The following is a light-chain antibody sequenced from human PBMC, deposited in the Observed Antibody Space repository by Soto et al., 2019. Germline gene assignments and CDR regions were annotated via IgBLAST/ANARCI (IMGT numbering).Light chain of an antibody. Sequence: EIVLAQSPVTLSLSPGERATLSCRASQRVSNTYLAWYQQKPGQAPRLLIYGVSSRATGIPDRFSGSGSGTDFTLTISRLEPEDFAVYYCQQYSSSPVTFGGGTKVDIK. CDR2: GVS. J-gene: IGKJ4*01. CDR1: QRVSNTY. V-gene: IGKV3-20*01. CDR3: QQYSSSPVT.